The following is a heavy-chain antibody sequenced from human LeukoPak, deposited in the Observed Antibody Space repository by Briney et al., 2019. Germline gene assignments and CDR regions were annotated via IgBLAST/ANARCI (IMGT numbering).Heavy chain of an antibody. CDR1: GFTFSSYA. Sequence: PGGSLRLSCAASGFTFSSYAMSWVRQAPGKGLEWVSYISGSGSPIYYADSVKGRFTISRDNAKNSLYLQMNSLRAEDTAVYYCARKPFYGSGIGHWGQGTLVTVSS. D-gene: IGHD3-10*01. V-gene: IGHV3-48*03. CDR3: ARKPFYGSGIGH. J-gene: IGHJ4*02. CDR2: ISGSGSPI.